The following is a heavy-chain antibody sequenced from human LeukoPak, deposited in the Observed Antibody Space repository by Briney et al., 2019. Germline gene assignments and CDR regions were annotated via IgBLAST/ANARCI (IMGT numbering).Heavy chain of an antibody. CDR2: IGAYNGDT. J-gene: IGHJ4*02. CDR3: TRDHCSGDNCPSFDY. V-gene: IGHV1-18*04. D-gene: IGHD2-15*01. Sequence: ASVKVSCKPSGYTFTSFGISWVRQAPGQGLEWMGWIGAYNGDTSYAQKFQGRVTMTTDTSTSTAYMDLRSLRSDDTAVYYCTRDHCSGDNCPSFDYWGQGTLVTVSS. CDR1: GYTFTSFG.